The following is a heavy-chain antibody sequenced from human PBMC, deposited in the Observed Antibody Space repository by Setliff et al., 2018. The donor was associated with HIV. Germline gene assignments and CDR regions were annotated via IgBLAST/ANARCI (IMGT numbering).Heavy chain of an antibody. CDR3: ARHAAGPDGPFDY. D-gene: IGHD2-2*01. Sequence: SETLSLTCALSGYSISNGYYWGWIRQPSGKGLEWIGSIYHSGSTYYNPSLKSRVTISADTSKNQFSLKLSSVIAADTAVYYCARHAAGPDGPFDYWGQGTLVTVSS. CDR1: GYSISNGYY. CDR2: IYHSGST. J-gene: IGHJ4*02. V-gene: IGHV4-38-2*01.